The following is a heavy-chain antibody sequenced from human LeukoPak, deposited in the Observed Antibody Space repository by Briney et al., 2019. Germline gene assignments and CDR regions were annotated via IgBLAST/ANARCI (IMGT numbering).Heavy chain of an antibody. CDR2: ISSSSSTI. CDR1: GFTFSSYS. D-gene: IGHD3-22*01. CDR3: ARVYDSSGYSPHYYFDY. Sequence: GGSLRLSCAASGFTFSSYSMNWVRQAPGKGLEWVSYISSSSSTIYYADSVKGRFTISRDNAKNSLYLQMNSLRDEDTAVYYCARVYDSSGYSPHYYFDYWGQGTLVTVSS. V-gene: IGHV3-48*02. J-gene: IGHJ4*02.